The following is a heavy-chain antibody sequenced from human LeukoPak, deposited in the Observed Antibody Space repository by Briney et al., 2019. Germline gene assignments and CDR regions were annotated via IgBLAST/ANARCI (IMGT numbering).Heavy chain of an antibody. CDR3: ARESGYDIDFDY. J-gene: IGHJ4*02. Sequence: GGSLRLSCAASGFTFSNYSLNWVRQAPGKGLEWVSSISSSSSDIYYADPVKGRFTISRDNAKNSLYLQMNSLRAEDTAVYYCARESGYDIDFDYWGQGTLVTVSS. V-gene: IGHV3-21*01. CDR1: GFTFSNYS. D-gene: IGHD5-12*01. CDR2: ISSSSSDI.